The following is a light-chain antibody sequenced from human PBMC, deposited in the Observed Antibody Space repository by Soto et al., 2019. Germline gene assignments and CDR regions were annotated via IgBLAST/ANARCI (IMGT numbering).Light chain of an antibody. V-gene: IGKV3-11*01. CDR3: QQRSNWLT. Sequence: EIVLTQSPATLSLSPGERATLSCRASQSVGSYLAWYQQKPGQAPRLLIYDASNRATGIPARFSGSGSGTDFTLTISSLEPEDFAVYFGQQRSNWLTFGGGPKVEIK. J-gene: IGKJ4*01. CDR2: DAS. CDR1: QSVGSY.